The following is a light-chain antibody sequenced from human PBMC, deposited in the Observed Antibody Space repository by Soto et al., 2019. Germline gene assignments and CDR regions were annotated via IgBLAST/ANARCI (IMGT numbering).Light chain of an antibody. Sequence: DIQMTQFPSTLSASVGDRVIITCRASQSISTWLAWYQQKPGEGPKLLIYSASTLQSGVPSRFTGSGSGTEFTLTISDLQPNDFATYYCQQYDGNFGGGTRVEIK. V-gene: IGKV1-5*01. J-gene: IGKJ4*01. CDR2: SAS. CDR3: QQYDGN. CDR1: QSISTW.